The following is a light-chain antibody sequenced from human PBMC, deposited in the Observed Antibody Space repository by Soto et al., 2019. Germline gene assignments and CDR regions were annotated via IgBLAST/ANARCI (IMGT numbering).Light chain of an antibody. CDR2: AAY. Sequence: DIQMTKSPSSLSASVGDRVTITCQASQDISNYLNWYQQKPGKAPKLLIYAAYILHSGVPSRFSGSGSGTDFTLTISSLQPEDFATYYCQESYSTPMYTFGQGTKVDIK. CDR3: QESYSTPMYT. V-gene: IGKV1-39*01. J-gene: IGKJ2*01. CDR1: QDISNY.